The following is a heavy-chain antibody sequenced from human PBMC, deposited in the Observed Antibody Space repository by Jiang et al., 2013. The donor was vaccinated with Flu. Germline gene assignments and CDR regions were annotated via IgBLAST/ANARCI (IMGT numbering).Heavy chain of an antibody. CDR3: ARGSGSYYGHDYDY. Sequence: GLVWVSRINSDGSSTSYADSVKGRFTISRDNAKNTLYLQMNSLRAEDTAVYYCARGSGSYYGHDYDYWGQGTLVTVSS. CDR2: INSDGSST. D-gene: IGHD1-26*01. V-gene: IGHV3-74*01. J-gene: IGHJ4*02.